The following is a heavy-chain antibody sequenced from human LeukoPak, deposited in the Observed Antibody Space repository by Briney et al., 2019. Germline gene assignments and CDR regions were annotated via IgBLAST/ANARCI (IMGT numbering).Heavy chain of an antibody. D-gene: IGHD3-22*01. J-gene: IGHJ4*02. Sequence: GGSLRLSCAASGFTFSNYEMNWVRQAPGKGLEWVSGISWNSGSIGYADSVKGRFTISRDNAKNSLYLQMNSLRAEDTALYYCAKGLYYYDSSGYYSYDYWGQGTLVTVSS. CDR3: AKGLYYYDSSGYYSYDY. V-gene: IGHV3-9*01. CDR2: ISWNSGSI. CDR1: GFTFSNYE.